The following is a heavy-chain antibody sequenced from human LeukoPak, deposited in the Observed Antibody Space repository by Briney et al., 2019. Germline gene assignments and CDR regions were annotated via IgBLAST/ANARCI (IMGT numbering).Heavy chain of an antibody. J-gene: IGHJ4*02. CDR3: ARSRPLRGVTVDY. CDR2: ISDSATTI. Sequence: GSLRLSSAASGFTFTSYSMNWVRRAPGQGLEWVTFISDSATTIDYVDSVKGRFTISRDNAKNSLYLQMNSLRDEDTAVYYCARSRPLRGVTVDYWGQGTLVTVSS. V-gene: IGHV3-48*02. D-gene: IGHD3-10*01. CDR1: GFTFTSYS.